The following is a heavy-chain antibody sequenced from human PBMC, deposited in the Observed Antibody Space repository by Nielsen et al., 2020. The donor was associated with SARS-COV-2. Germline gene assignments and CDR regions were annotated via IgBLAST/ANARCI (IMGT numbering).Heavy chain of an antibody. D-gene: IGHD7-27*01. Sequence: GGSLRLSCAASGFTFSSYAMHWVRQAPGKGLEWVAVISYDGSNKYYADSVKGRFTISRDNSKNTLYLQMNSLGAEDTAVYYCARGNGWGSYFDYWGQGTLVTVSS. CDR2: ISYDGSNK. V-gene: IGHV3-30-3*01. CDR3: ARGNGWGSYFDY. CDR1: GFTFSSYA. J-gene: IGHJ4*02.